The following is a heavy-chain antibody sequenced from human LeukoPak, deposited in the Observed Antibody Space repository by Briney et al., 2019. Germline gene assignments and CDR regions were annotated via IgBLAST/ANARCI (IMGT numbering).Heavy chain of an antibody. CDR1: GFTFSSDW. CDR3: ASYNDYMAPYGMDV. D-gene: IGHD4-4*01. Sequence: GGSLRLSCAASGFTFSSDWMIWVRQAPGKGLEWMANIKQDGSEKYYVDSVKGRFTISRDNAKNSLYLQMNSLRAEDTAVYYCASYNDYMAPYGMDVWGQGTTVTVSS. V-gene: IGHV3-7*01. CDR2: IKQDGSEK. J-gene: IGHJ6*02.